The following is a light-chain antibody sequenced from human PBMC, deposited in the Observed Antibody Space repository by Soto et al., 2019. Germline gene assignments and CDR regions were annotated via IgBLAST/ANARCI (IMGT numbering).Light chain of an antibody. V-gene: IGLV2-14*03. CDR3: VSYTNPGTYV. J-gene: IGLJ1*01. CDR1: SRDVTDYDS. CDR2: DFT. Sequence: QSVLTQPASVSGSPGQSVTISCAGASRDVTDYDSVSWYQHRPGEAPELKILDFTYRPSGVSDLFSGSLSANTASLTISGLQVEDEGDYYCVSYTNPGTYVFGPGTKLTVL.